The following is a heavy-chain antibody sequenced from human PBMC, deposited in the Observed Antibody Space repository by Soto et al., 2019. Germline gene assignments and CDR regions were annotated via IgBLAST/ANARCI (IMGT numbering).Heavy chain of an antibody. CDR1: GFTFSSYA. CDR3: AKDNGDYELLWYFDL. Sequence: GGSLRLSCAASGFTFSSYAMSWVRQAPGKGLEWVSAISGSGGSTYYADSVKGRFTISRDNSTNTLYLQMNSLRAEDTAVYYCAKDNGDYELLWYFDLWGRGTLVTVSS. J-gene: IGHJ2*01. V-gene: IGHV3-23*01. D-gene: IGHD4-17*01. CDR2: ISGSGGST.